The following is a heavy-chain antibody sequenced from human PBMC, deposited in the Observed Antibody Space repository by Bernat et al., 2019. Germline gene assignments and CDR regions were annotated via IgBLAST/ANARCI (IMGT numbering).Heavy chain of an antibody. CDR3: AKDAVLRFLEWLLSHPEGGGMDV. J-gene: IGHJ6*02. V-gene: IGHV3-30*18. D-gene: IGHD3-3*01. CDR1: GFTFSSYG. Sequence: QIQLVESGGGVVQLGRSLRLSCAASGFTFSSYGLHWVRQAPGKGLEWVAVISYDGNNKYYADSVKGRFTISRDNSKNTLYLQMNSLRAEDTAVYYCAKDAVLRFLEWLLSHPEGGGMDVWGQGTTVTVSS. CDR2: ISYDGNNK.